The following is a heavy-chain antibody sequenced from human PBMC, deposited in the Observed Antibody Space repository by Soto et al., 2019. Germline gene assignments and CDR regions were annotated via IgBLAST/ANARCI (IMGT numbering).Heavy chain of an antibody. CDR1: GFTFSDYY. J-gene: IGHJ3*02. V-gene: IGHV3-11*05. Sequence: QVQLVESGGGLVKPGGSLRLSCAASGFTFSDYYMSWIRQAPGKGLEWVSYISSSNSYTNYADSVKGRFTISRDNAKNSVYLQMNSLRAEDAAVYYCARHVHDAFDIWGQGTMVTVSS. D-gene: IGHD3-10*02. CDR3: ARHVHDAFDI. CDR2: ISSSNSYT.